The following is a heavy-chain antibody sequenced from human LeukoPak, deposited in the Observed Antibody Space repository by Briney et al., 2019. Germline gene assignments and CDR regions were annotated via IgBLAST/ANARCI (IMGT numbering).Heavy chain of an antibody. CDR2: ISGNNDNP. V-gene: IGHV1-18*01. J-gene: IGHJ4*02. D-gene: IGHD1-1*01. CDR1: GYTFSNFG. CDR3: ARDGTRTDDY. Sequence: ASVTVSCKASGYTFSNFGISWVRQAPGQGLEWMGWISGNNDNPNYGQKFQGRFTVTSDSSTSTAYMELRNLRSDDTAVYYCARDGTRTDDYWGQGTLVTVSS.